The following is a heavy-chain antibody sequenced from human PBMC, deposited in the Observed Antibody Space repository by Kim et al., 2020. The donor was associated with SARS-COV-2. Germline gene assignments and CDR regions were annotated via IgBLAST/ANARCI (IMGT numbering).Heavy chain of an antibody. CDR3: ARDFAAQYYDFWSGYLDY. V-gene: IGHV1-18*01. Sequence: ASVKVSCKASGYTFTSYGISWVRQAPGQGLEWMGWISAYNGNTNYAQKLQGRVTMTTDTSTSTAYMELRSLRSDDTAVYYCARDFAAQYYDFWSGYLDYWGQGTLVTVSS. D-gene: IGHD3-3*01. CDR2: ISAYNGNT. J-gene: IGHJ4*02. CDR1: GYTFTSYG.